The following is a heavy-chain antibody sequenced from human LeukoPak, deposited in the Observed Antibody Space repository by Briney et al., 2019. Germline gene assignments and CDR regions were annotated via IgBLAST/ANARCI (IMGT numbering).Heavy chain of an antibody. CDR2: IYNSGST. D-gene: IGHD2-21*02. CDR1: GGSISNYY. V-gene: IGHV4-59*12. Sequence: SETLSLTCSVSGGSISNYYWSWIRQPPGKGLEWIGYIYNSGSTNYNPSLKSRVTISVDTSKNQFSLRLSSVTAADTAVYYCARGGFYCGGDCYVDYWGQGTLVTVSS. CDR3: ARGGFYCGGDCYVDY. J-gene: IGHJ4*02.